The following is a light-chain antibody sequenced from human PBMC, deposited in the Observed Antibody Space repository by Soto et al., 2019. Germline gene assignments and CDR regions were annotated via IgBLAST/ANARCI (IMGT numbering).Light chain of an antibody. CDR1: SSNIGNNY. Sequence: QSVLTQPPSVSAAPGQKVTISCSGSSSNIGNNYVSWYQQLPGTAPKLLIYDNSKRPSGIPDRLSGSKSGTSATLGITGLQTGEEADYYCGTWDTSLSAWVFGGGTKLTVL. CDR2: DNS. J-gene: IGLJ3*02. CDR3: GTWDTSLSAWV. V-gene: IGLV1-51*01.